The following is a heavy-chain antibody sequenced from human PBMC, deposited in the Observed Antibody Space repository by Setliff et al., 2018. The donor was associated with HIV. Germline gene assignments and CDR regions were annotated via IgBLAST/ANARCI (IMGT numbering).Heavy chain of an antibody. J-gene: IGHJ4*02. CDR2: IYYSGST. V-gene: IGHV4-59*08. CDR3: ARLSGGMVPNY. Sequence: PSETLSLTCTVSGGSISSHYWSWIRQPPGKGLEWIGSIYYSGSTYYSPSLKSRVTISVDTSKNQFSLTLTSVTAADTAVYYCARLSGGMVPNYWGQGTLVTVSS. CDR1: GGSISSHY. D-gene: IGHD3-10*01.